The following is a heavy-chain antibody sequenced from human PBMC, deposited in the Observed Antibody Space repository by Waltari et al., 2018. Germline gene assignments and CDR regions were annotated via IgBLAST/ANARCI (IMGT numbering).Heavy chain of an antibody. J-gene: IGHJ2*01. CDR2: ISSSSSYI. CDR3: ARVTMVRGNWYFDL. V-gene: IGHV3-21*01. Sequence: EVQLVESGGGLVKPGGSLRLSCSASGFTFSSYRMNWVRQAPGKGLEWVSSISSSSSYIYYADSVKGRFTISRDNAKNSLYLQMNSLRAEDTAVYYCARVTMVRGNWYFDLWGRGTLVTVSS. CDR1: GFTFSSYR. D-gene: IGHD3-10*01.